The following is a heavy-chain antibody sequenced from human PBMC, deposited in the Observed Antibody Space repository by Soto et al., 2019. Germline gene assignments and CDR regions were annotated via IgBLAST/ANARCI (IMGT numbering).Heavy chain of an antibody. V-gene: IGHV4-59*11. J-gene: IGHJ5*01. Sequence: KPSETLSLTCIVSGDSISNHYWNWIRQPPGKGLEWIGYIYYSGSTHYNPSLNSRVTISLDTSRKYFSLRLSSVTAADTALYYCAREVVSGGFYSAFDPLGQGIMVTVSS. D-gene: IGHD3-22*01. CDR3: AREVVSGGFYSAFDP. CDR1: GDSISNHY. CDR2: IYYSGST.